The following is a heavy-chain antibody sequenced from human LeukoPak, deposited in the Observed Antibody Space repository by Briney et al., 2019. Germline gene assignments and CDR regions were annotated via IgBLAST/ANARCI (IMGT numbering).Heavy chain of an antibody. J-gene: IGHJ4*02. D-gene: IGHD3-16*01. CDR1: GFTFRSYA. V-gene: IGHV3-23*01. Sequence: GGSLRLSCAASGFTFRSYAMSRVRQAPGKGLEWVSGISDSSISTYYAESVKGRFTISRDNSKNTLYLQMNSLRAEDTAVYYCAKRVGGVNSFDHWGQGTLVTVSS. CDR2: ISDSSIST. CDR3: AKRVGGVNSFDH.